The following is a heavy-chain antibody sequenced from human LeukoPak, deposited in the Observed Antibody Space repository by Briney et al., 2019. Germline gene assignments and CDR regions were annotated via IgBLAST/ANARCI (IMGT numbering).Heavy chain of an antibody. D-gene: IGHD6-19*01. CDR2: ISGNGDTT. CDR1: GFAFGSYV. J-gene: IGHJ4*02. V-gene: IGHV3-23*01. CDR3: AHPVTQNSGWYVNGDY. Sequence: GGSLRLSCGASGFAFGSYVMNWVRQAPGKGLEWVSSISGNGDTTYYADSVRGRFTISRDNSNNTLYLQMNNLRAEDTAVYFCAHPVTQNSGWYVNGDYWAQGTLVTVSS.